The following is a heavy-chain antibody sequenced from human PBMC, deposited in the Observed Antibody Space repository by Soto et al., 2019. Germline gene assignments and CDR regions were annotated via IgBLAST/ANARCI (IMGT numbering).Heavy chain of an antibody. CDR2: MSRGGSVI. D-gene: IGHD4-17*01. CDR3: ATSPHRDYIIYRGFQC. Sequence: VGSLRLSCVSSVFTFSDYYMSCFRDSPGKWLECVSYMSRGGSVIYSADSMKGRFTISRDNAKNSLYLQVNSLRAEDTAVYYCATSPHRDYIIYRGFQCWGQGTQVNVTS. J-gene: IGHJ4*02. CDR1: VFTFSDYY. V-gene: IGHV3-11*01.